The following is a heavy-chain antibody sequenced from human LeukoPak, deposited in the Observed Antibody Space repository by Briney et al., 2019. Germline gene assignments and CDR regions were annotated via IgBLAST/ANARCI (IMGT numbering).Heavy chain of an antibody. V-gene: IGHV1-18*01. D-gene: IGHD1-26*01. J-gene: IGHJ4*02. CDR3: ARWDCGSYSRSFDY. Sequence: ASVKVSCKASGYTFTSYGISWVRQAPGQGLEWMRWISAYNGNTNYAQKLQGRVTMTTDTSTSTAYMELRSLRSDDTAVYYCARWDCGSYSRSFDYWGQGTLVTVSS. CDR1: GYTFTSYG. CDR2: ISAYNGNT.